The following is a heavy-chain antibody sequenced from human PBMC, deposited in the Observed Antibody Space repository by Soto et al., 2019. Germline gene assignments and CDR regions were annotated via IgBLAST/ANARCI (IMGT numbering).Heavy chain of an antibody. CDR3: ARDNGYGHFDS. CDR1: GVSISSGRSY. D-gene: IGHD5-12*01. V-gene: IGHV4-31*03. J-gene: IGHJ4*02. CDR2: MFYSGST. Sequence: PSETLSLTCTVSGVSISSGRSYWSWIRQHPGKGLEWIGYMFYSGSTYYHPSLKSRVNISADTSKNQFSLRLISVTPADTAVYYCARDNGYGHFDSWGQGTLVTVSS.